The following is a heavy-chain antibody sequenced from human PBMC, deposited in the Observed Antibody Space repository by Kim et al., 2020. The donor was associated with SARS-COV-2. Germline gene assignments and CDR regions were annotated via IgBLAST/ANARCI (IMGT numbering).Heavy chain of an antibody. Sequence: YGPSFQGRVTISADKSISTAYLQWSSLKASDTAMYYCARHGIGFYYYGMDVWGQGTTVTVSS. V-gene: IGHV5-51*01. J-gene: IGHJ6*02. D-gene: IGHD1-20*01. CDR3: ARHGIGFYYYGMDV.